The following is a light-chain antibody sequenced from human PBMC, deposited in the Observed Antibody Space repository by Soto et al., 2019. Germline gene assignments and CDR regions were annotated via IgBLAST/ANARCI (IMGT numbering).Light chain of an antibody. CDR3: HQYNKWPPIT. CDR2: DAS. Sequence: EIVLTQSPGTLSVSPGERATLSCRASESVSSSYLAWYQQKPGQSPRLLIFDASTRATGIPARFSGSGSGTEFTLTISNLQSEDFAVYYCHQYNKWPPITFGQGTRLEI. J-gene: IGKJ5*01. V-gene: IGKV3-15*01. CDR1: ESVSSSY.